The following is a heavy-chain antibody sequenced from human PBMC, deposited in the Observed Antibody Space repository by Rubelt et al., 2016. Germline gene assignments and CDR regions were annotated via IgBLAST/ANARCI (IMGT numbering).Heavy chain of an antibody. CDR1: GYSFTSYW. V-gene: IGHV5-51*01. CDR2: IYPGDSDT. CDR3: ASKNGSGYSRDAFDI. D-gene: IGHD3-22*01. J-gene: IGHJ3*02. Sequence: CKGSGYSFTSYWIGWVRQMPGKGLEWMGIIYPGDSDTRYSPSFQGQVTISADKSISTAYLQWSSLKASDTAMYYCASKNGSGYSRDAFDIWGQGTMVTVSS.